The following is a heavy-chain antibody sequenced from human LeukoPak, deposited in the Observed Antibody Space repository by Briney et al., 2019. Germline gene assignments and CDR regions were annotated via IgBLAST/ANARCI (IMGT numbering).Heavy chain of an antibody. D-gene: IGHD2-15*01. CDR1: VFTFGRYA. Sequence: GGSLRLSCAASVFTFGRYAMHWVRQAPGKGLEYVSDISSNGGSTYYANSVKGRFTISRDKSKNTLYLQMGSLRAEDMAVYYCARGVALVYCSGGRCADFFDYWGQGTLVTVSS. CDR3: ARGVALVYCSGGRCADFFDY. CDR2: ISSNGGST. J-gene: IGHJ4*02. V-gene: IGHV3-64*01.